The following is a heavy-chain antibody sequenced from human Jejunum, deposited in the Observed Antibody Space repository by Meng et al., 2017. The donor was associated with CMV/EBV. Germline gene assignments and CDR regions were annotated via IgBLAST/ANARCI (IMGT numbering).Heavy chain of an antibody. CDR1: GLTLSDYW. Sequence: SLEASGLTLSDYWIHWVRQPTGKGLVRVSSINGDGSRTSYADSVKGRFSISRDNAKNTVYVQMNSLRAEDTAVYYCANVRLGYWGQGTLVTVSS. D-gene: IGHD1-26*01. V-gene: IGHV3-74*01. J-gene: IGHJ4*02. CDR2: INGDGSRT. CDR3: ANVRLGY.